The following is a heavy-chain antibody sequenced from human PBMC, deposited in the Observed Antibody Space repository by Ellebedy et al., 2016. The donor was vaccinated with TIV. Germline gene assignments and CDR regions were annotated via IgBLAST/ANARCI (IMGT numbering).Heavy chain of an antibody. J-gene: IGHJ6*02. Sequence: PGGSLRLSCTVSGDSMSPYHWSWIRQPPGKGLEWIGEIYYSGGTKYNPALESRVAISVDTSKNQFSLKLTSVTTADTAVYYCARDRAFELGDTVDDFLYYGMDVWGQGTTVTVSS. CDR2: IYYSGGT. CDR3: ARDRAFELGDTVDDFLYYGMDV. D-gene: IGHD7-27*01. V-gene: IGHV4-59*01. CDR1: GDSMSPYH.